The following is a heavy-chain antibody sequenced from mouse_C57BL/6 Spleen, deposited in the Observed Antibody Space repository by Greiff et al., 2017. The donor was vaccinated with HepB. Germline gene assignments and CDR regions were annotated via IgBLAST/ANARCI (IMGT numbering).Heavy chain of an antibody. CDR1: GYTFTSYW. J-gene: IGHJ2*01. V-gene: IGHV1-64*01. CDR3: ARLWGAGYFDY. D-gene: IGHD4-1*01. Sequence: VQLQQPGAELVKPGASVKLSCKASGYTFTSYWMHWVKQRPGQGLEWIGMIHPNSGSTNYNEKFKSKATLTVDKSSSTAYMQLSSLTSEDSAVYYCARLWGAGYFDYWGQGTTLTVSS. CDR2: IHPNSGST.